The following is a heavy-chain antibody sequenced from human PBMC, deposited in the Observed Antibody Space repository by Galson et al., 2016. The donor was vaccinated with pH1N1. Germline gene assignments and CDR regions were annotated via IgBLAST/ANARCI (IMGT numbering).Heavy chain of an antibody. CDR1: GFIFSDYW. CDR3: ATEDYYTSPY. J-gene: IGHJ4*02. V-gene: IGHV3-7*01. CDR2: INQDGSRK. D-gene: IGHD1-26*01. Sequence: SLRLSCAASGFIFSDYWMSWVRQAPGKGLEWVAKINQDGSRKYYVDSMKGRCTISRDNAENSLSLQMNSLRDEDTALYYCATEDYYTSPYWGQGILVTVSS.